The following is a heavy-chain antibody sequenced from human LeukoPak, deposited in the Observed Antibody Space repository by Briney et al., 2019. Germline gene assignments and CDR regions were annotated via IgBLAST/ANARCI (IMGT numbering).Heavy chain of an antibody. J-gene: IGHJ4*02. CDR2: TYYRSKWYN. V-gene: IGHV6-1*01. Sequence: SQTLSLTCAISGDSVSRNSAAWNWIRQSPSRGLEWLGRTYYRSKWYNDYAVSVKSRITINPDTSKKQFSLQLNSVTPEDTAVYYCARVELSWYYFDYWGQGTLVTVSS. CDR1: GDSVSRNSAA. D-gene: IGHD3-10*01. CDR3: ARVELSWYYFDY.